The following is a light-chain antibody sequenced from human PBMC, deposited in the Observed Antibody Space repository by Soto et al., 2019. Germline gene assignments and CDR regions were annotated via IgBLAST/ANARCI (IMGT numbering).Light chain of an antibody. CDR1: QSTSSW. CDR2: KAS. V-gene: IGKV1-5*03. Sequence: NQQPSTLFRSVPYLRATTFLASQSTSSWLAWYQQKPGKAPKLLIYKASSLESGAPSRFSGSGSGTEFTLTIYSLQSEDFTVYYCQQYNIWPRKLGEGTKVDI. CDR3: QQYNIWPRK. J-gene: IGKJ1*01.